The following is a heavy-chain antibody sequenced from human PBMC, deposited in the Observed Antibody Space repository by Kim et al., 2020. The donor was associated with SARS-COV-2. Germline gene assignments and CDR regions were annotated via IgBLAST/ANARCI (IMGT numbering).Heavy chain of an antibody. D-gene: IGHD3-3*01. CDR3: ARVQRITIFGVVIEGYGMDV. Sequence: SETLSLTCAVSGGSISSSNWWSWVRQPPGKGLEWIGEIYHSGSTNYNPSLKSRVTISVDKSKNQFSLQLSSVTAADTAVYYCARVQRITIFGVVIEGYGMDVWGQGTTVTVS. V-gene: IGHV4-4*02. J-gene: IGHJ6*02. CDR1: GGSISSSNW. CDR2: IYHSGST.